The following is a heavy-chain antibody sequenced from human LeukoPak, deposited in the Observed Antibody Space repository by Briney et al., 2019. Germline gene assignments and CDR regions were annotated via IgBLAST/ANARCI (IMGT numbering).Heavy chain of an antibody. D-gene: IGHD3-3*01. Sequence: GGSLRLSCAPSGFTFSSYSMNWVRQAPGKGLEWVSSISSSSGYIYYADSVKGRFTISRDNAQNSLYLQMNSLRAEDTAVYYCARGTVVGDDFWSGYNLYWGQGTLVTVSS. J-gene: IGHJ4*02. CDR2: ISSSSGYI. CDR1: GFTFSSYS. CDR3: ARGTVVGDDFWSGYNLY. V-gene: IGHV3-21*01.